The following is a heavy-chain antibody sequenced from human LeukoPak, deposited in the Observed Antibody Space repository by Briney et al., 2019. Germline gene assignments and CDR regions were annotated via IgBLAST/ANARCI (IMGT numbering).Heavy chain of an antibody. D-gene: IGHD1-26*01. CDR1: GGSISSYY. V-gene: IGHV4-59*01. CDR2: IYYSGST. Sequence: SETLSLTCTVSGGSISSYYWSWIRQPPGKGLEWIGYIYYSGSTNYNPSLKSRVTISVDTSKNQFSLKLSSVTAADTAVYYCARLERAGNYYFGGYFDYWGQGTLVTVSS. J-gene: IGHJ4*02. CDR3: ARLERAGNYYFGGYFDY.